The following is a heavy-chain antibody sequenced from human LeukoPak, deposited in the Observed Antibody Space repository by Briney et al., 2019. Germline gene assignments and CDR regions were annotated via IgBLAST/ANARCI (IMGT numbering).Heavy chain of an antibody. CDR3: ADPSFEF. Sequence: GGSLRLSRAASGFTFRSYWMHWVRQAPGRGLVWVSRISSDGSGTNYADSVKGRFTISRDNAKNTLYLQMNSLRAEDKAVYYCADPSFEFWGQGTLVTVSS. CDR1: GFTFRSYW. J-gene: IGHJ4*02. V-gene: IGHV3-74*01. CDR2: ISSDGSGT.